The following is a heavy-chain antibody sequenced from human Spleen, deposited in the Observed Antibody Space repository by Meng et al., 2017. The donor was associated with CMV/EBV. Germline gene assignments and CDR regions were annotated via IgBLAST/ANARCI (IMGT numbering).Heavy chain of an antibody. J-gene: IGHJ4*02. CDR3: ARLRDSTSYYRAYYFDF. V-gene: IGHV2-5*01. CDR2: IYRNDDK. CDR1: GFSLDTSGVS. Sequence: SGPTLVRPTQTLTLTCSFSGFSLDTSGVSVGWIRQPPGKALEWLGFIYRNDDKRYRPSLKSRLTITKDTSKNQVFLTMTNMDPVDTATYYCARLRDSTSYYRAYYFDFWGQGTLVTV. D-gene: IGHD2-2*01.